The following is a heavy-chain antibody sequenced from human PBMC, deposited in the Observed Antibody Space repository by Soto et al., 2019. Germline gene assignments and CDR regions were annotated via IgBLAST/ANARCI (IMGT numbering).Heavy chain of an antibody. V-gene: IGHV1-2*04. CDR1: GYTFTGYY. D-gene: IGHD6-19*01. Sequence: ASVKVSCKASGYTFTGYYMHWVRQAPGQGLEWMGWINPNSGGTNYAQKFQGWVTMTRDTSISTAYMELSRLRSDDTAVYYCARGQEPGIAVVRKKIKYYYYGMDVWGQGTTVTVSS. CDR3: ARGQEPGIAVVRKKIKYYYYGMDV. J-gene: IGHJ6*02. CDR2: INPNSGGT.